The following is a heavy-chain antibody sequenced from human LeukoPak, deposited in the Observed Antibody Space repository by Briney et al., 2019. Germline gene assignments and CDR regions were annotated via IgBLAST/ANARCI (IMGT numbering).Heavy chain of an antibody. J-gene: IGHJ4*02. Sequence: ASVKVSCKASGYTFTSYDINWVRQATGQGLEWMGWMNPNSGNTGYAQKFQGRVTTTRNTSISTAYMELSSLRSEDTAVYYCARGGSSWPSGDFDYWGQGTLVTVSS. D-gene: IGHD6-13*01. CDR1: GYTFTSYD. V-gene: IGHV1-8*01. CDR2: MNPNSGNT. CDR3: ARGGSSWPSGDFDY.